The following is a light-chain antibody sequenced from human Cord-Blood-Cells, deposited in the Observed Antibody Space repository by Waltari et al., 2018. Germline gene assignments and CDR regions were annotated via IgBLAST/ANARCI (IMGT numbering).Light chain of an antibody. V-gene: IGLV1-47*01. CDR3: AAWDDSLSGWV. J-gene: IGLJ3*02. CDR1: SSNIGSNS. CDR2: RNN. Sequence: QSVLTQPPSASGTPGQRVTISCSGSSSNIGSNSVYWYQQLPGTAPKLLIYRNNQRPSGVPDRFSGSKSGTSASLAISGLRSEDEADYYWAAWDDSLSGWVFGGGTKLTVL.